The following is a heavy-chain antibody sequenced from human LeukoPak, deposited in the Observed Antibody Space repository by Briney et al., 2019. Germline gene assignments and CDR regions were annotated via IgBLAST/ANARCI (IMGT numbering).Heavy chain of an antibody. V-gene: IGHV4-59*01. J-gene: IGHJ3*02. D-gene: IGHD2-21*02. CDR2: IYYSGST. CDR3: ARVYCGGDCYLAGAFDI. Sequence: TSETLSLTCIVSGGSISSYYWSWIRQPPGKGLEWIGYIYYSGSTNYNPSLKSRVTISVDTSKNQFSLKLSSVTAADTAVYYCARVYCGGDCYLAGAFDIWGQGTMVTVSS. CDR1: GGSISSYY.